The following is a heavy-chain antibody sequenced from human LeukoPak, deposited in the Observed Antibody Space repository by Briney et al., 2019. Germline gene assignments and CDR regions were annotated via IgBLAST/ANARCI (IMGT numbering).Heavy chain of an antibody. V-gene: IGHV4-39*01. CDR3: ASYCSGGSCFGGMDV. CDR1: GGSISSSSYY. CDR2: IYYSGNT. Sequence: SETLSLTCTVSGGSISSSSYYWGWIRQPPGKGLEWIGSIYYSGNTYYNPSLKSRVTISVDTSTNQFSLKLSSVTAADTAVYYCASYCSGGSCFGGMDVWGQGTTVTVSS. J-gene: IGHJ6*02. D-gene: IGHD2-15*01.